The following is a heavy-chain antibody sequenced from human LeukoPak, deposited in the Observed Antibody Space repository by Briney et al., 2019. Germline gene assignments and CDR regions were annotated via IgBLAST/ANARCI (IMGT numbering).Heavy chain of an antibody. CDR1: GFTFSTYA. D-gene: IGHD6-25*01. V-gene: IGHV3-23*01. J-gene: IGHJ4*02. CDR3: ARDRDRAADYYFDY. CDR2: VRGSGTDT. Sequence: GGSLRLSCAASGFTFSTYAMSWVRQAPGKGLEWVSAVRGSGTDTYYADSVKGRFTISRDNSKNTLYLQMNSLRAEDTALYYCARDRDRAADYYFDYWGQGTLVTVSS.